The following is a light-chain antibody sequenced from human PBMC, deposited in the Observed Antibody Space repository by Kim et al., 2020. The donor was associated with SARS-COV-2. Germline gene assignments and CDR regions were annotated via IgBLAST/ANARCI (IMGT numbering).Light chain of an antibody. J-gene: IGKJ1*01. CDR3: QQYNEWPGT. CDR2: GAY. CDR1: QSLSDN. V-gene: IGKV3-15*01. Sequence: TLYVSPGERATLSCRASQSLSDNLAWYQQRPGQAPRLLIHGAYTRATGIPARFSGSGSGTEFTLTISSLQSEDFAVYHCQQYNEWPGTFGQGTKV.